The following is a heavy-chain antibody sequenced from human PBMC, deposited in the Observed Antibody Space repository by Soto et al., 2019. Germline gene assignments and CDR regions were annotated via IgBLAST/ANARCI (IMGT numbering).Heavy chain of an antibody. J-gene: IGHJ5*02. CDR1: GYSFRTHG. Sequence: QVQLVQSGAEVKTPGASVKVSCRASGYSFRTHGISWVRQAPGQGLEWMGWISTYDDKTNFPQKFQGRITMTTDTSTRTGYLELRSLRSDDTAVYFCARDLGYCNSSGCFRNWFDPWGQGTLVTVSS. D-gene: IGHD2-15*01. V-gene: IGHV1-18*01. CDR3: ARDLGYCNSSGCFRNWFDP. CDR2: ISTYDDKT.